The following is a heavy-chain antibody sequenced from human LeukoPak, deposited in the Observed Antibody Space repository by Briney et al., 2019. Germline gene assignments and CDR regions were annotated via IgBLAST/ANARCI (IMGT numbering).Heavy chain of an antibody. CDR3: ARSSSMVRVSLDY. J-gene: IGHJ4*02. D-gene: IGHD3-10*01. CDR1: GGSMSSYY. CDR2: IYYSGST. V-gene: IGHV4-59*12. Sequence: SETLSLTCTVSGGSMSSYYWSWIRQPPGKGLEWIGYIYYSGSTNYNPSLKSRVTISVDTSKNQFTLKLSSVTAADTAVYYCARSSSMVRVSLDYWGQGTLVTVSS.